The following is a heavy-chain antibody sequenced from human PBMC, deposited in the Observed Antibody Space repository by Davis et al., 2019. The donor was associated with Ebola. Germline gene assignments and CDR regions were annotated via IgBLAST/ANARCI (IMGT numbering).Heavy chain of an antibody. CDR3: AKDVNDFWSPFPFGY. CDR1: GFTFSSHA. CDR2: ISGSGGST. J-gene: IGHJ4*02. D-gene: IGHD3-3*01. V-gene: IGHV3-23*01. Sequence: GESLKISCAASGFTFSSHAISWVRQAPGKGLELVSAISGSGGSTYYADSVKGRFTISRDNSKNTLYLQMNSLRAEDTAVYYCAKDVNDFWSPFPFGYWGQGTLVTVSS.